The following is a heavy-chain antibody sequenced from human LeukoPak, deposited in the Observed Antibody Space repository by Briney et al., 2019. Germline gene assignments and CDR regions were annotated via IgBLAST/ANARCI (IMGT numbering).Heavy chain of an antibody. CDR2: ISGSGGST. D-gene: IGHD2-15*01. J-gene: IGHJ4*02. CDR1: GFTLSSYA. V-gene: IGHV3-23*01. CDR3: AKGDCSGGSCYSRFDY. Sequence: GGSLRLSCAASGFTLSSYAMSWVRQGPGKGLEWVSAISGSGGSTYYADSVKGRFTISRDNSKNTLYLQMNSLRAEDTAVYYCAKGDCSGGSCYSRFDYWGQGTLVTVSS.